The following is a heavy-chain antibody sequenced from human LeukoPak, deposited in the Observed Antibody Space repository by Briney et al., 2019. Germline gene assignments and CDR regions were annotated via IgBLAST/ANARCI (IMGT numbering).Heavy chain of an antibody. CDR1: GGSISSYY. CDR2: IYYSGST. Sequence: SETLSLTCTVSGGSISSYYWSWIRQPPGKGLEWFGYIYYSGSTNYNPSLKSRVTISVDTSKNQFSLKLSSVTAADTAVYYCARDLHSGYYSIFDYWGQGTLVTVSS. V-gene: IGHV4-59*01. CDR3: ARDLHSGYYSIFDY. D-gene: IGHD3-22*01. J-gene: IGHJ4*02.